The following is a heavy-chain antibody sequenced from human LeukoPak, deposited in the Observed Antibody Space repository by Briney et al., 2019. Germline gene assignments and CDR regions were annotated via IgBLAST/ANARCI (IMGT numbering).Heavy chain of an antibody. CDR1: GFTFNSYG. V-gene: IGHV3-30*02. CDR3: AKDPGAAGWY. Sequence: GGSLRLSCAASGFTFNSYGMDWVRQAPGKGLEWVAFIRSDGSTKYYADSLKGRFTISRDNSKNTLYLQMNSLRAEDTAMYYCAKDPGAAGWYWGQGTLVTVSS. J-gene: IGHJ4*02. CDR2: IRSDGSTK. D-gene: IGHD6-25*01.